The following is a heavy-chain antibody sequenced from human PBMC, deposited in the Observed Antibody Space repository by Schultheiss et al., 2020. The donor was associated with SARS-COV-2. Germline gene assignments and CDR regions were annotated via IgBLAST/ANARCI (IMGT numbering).Heavy chain of an antibody. CDR2: INPNSGGT. D-gene: IGHD3-10*01. V-gene: IGHV1-2*02. CDR1: GYTFTSYY. J-gene: IGHJ5*02. CDR3: ARPPYSRYYYGSGSYYNWFDP. Sequence: ASVKVSCKASGYTFTSYYMHWVRQAPGQGLEWMGWINPNSGGTNYAQKFQGRVTMTRDTSISTAYMELSRLRSDDTAVYYCARPPYSRYYYGSGSYYNWFDPWGQGTLVTVSS.